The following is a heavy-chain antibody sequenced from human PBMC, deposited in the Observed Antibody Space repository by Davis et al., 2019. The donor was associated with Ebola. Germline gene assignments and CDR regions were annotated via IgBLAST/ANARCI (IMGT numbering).Heavy chain of an antibody. J-gene: IGHJ2*01. CDR1: GYVITTAYY. Sequence: SETLSLTCTVSGYVITTAYYWGWIRQSPGKGLEWIGSIYQSGSTYYNPSLESRVTMSVDTSKNQFSLKLSSVTAADTAVYFCARLSGLFSSSSGALYFDLWGRGTLVSVSS. CDR3: ARLSGLFSSSSGALYFDL. CDR2: IYQSGST. V-gene: IGHV4-38-2*02. D-gene: IGHD6-6*01.